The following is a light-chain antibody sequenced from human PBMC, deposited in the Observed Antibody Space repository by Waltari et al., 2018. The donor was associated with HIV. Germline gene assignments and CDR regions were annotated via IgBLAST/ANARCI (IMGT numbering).Light chain of an antibody. V-gene: IGLV2-8*01. CDR3: SSYVGSNTDVV. J-gene: IGLJ2*01. Sequence: QSALTQPPSAAGSPGQSVTISCTGTSSDVGGYNHVSWYHQHPGKAPQLLIYEVSKRPSGVPDRFSGSKSGNTASLTVSGLQAEDEADYYCSSYVGSNTDVVFGGGTKLTVL. CDR1: SSDVGGYNH. CDR2: EVS.